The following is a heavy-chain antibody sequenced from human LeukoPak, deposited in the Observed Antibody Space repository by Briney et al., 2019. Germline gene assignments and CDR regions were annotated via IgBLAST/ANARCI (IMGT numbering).Heavy chain of an antibody. Sequence: GGSLRLSCAASGFTFSSYSMNWVRQAPGKGLEWVSSISSSSSYIYYADSVKGRFTISRDNAKNSLYLQMNSLRAEDTAVYYCARDRVVYYYDSSGYYYGMDVWGQGTTVTVSS. CDR3: ARDRVVYYYDSSGYYYGMDV. J-gene: IGHJ6*02. CDR1: GFTFSSYS. V-gene: IGHV3-21*01. CDR2: ISSSSSYI. D-gene: IGHD3-22*01.